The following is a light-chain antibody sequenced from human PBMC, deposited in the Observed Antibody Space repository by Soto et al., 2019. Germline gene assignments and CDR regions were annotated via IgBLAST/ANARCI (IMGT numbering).Light chain of an antibody. CDR3: QQSYRTIT. CDR2: AAT. Sequence: ATATCRASQSSCSSLNRHQHNQAQAPKLLIYAATRLQSGVPSRFSGSGSGTDFTITSSRLQPEDFATYYWQQSYRTITFGQGTRLEIK. CDR1: QSSCSS. V-gene: IGKV1-39*01. J-gene: IGKJ5*01.